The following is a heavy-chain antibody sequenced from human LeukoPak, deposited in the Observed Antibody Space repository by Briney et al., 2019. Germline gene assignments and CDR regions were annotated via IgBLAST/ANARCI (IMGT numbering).Heavy chain of an antibody. V-gene: IGHV4-39*01. J-gene: IGHJ6*02. Sequence: PSETLALTCTVSGGSISSSSYYWVWIRQPPGKGLEWIGSIYYSGSTYYNPSLKSRVTISVDTSKNQFSLKLSSMTAADTAVYYCARHQLRYGMDVWGQGTTVTVSS. CDR1: GGSISSSSYY. CDR2: IYYSGST. CDR3: ARHQLRYGMDV.